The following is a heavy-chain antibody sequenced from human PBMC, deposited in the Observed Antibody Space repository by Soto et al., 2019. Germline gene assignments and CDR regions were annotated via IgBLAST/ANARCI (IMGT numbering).Heavy chain of an antibody. Sequence: GGSLRLSCAAAGFTFSTYGIHWVRQAPGKGLEWVAVISYDGSNKYYADSVNGRFTISRDDSKNTAYLQMNSLKTEDTAVYYCTRHPEDIVLVPAATRRPKKVYYYGMDVWGQGSTVTVSS. D-gene: IGHD2-2*01. CDR1: GFTFSTYG. CDR3: TRHPEDIVLVPAATRRPKKVYYYGMDV. CDR2: ISYDGSNK. J-gene: IGHJ6*02. V-gene: IGHV3-30*12.